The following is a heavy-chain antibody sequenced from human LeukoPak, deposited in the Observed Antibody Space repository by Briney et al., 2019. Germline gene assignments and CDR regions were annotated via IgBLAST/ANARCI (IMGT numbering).Heavy chain of an antibody. CDR2: INHSGST. Sequence: PSETPFLTCAVYGRAFSGYYWSWIRPPPREGLEWIGEINHSGSTNYNPSLKSRVTISVDTSKNQFSLKLSSVTAADTAVYYCARQVFGFPFDYWGQGTLVTVSS. D-gene: IGHD3-10*01. J-gene: IGHJ4*02. V-gene: IGHV4-34*01. CDR1: GRAFSGYY. CDR3: ARQVFGFPFDY.